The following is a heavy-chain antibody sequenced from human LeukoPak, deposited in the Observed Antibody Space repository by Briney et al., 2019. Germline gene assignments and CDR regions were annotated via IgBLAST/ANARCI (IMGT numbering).Heavy chain of an antibody. D-gene: IGHD3-3*01. CDR3: ARGRSQIFGVAPIFYYGMDV. V-gene: IGHV4-34*01. J-gene: IGHJ6*02. CDR1: GGSFSGYY. CDR2: INHSGST. Sequence: SETLSLTCAVYGGSFSGYYRSWIRQPPGKGLEWIGEINHSGSTNYNPSLKSRVTISVDTSKNQFSLKLSSVTAADTAVYYCARGRSQIFGVAPIFYYGMDVWGQGTTVTVSS.